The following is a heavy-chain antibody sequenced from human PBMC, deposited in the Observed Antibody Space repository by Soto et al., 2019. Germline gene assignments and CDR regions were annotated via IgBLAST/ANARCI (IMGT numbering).Heavy chain of an antibody. J-gene: IGHJ4*02. Sequence: EVQLVESGGGLVKPGGSLRLSCAASGFTFTSHNIYWFRQAPGKGLEWVSSISPYAHSFYYADSVKGRFTVSKDNAKSSVFLQMDSLRAEDTAIYYCARELSTIIRAYNWGQGTLVTVSS. CDR2: ISPYAHSF. CDR3: ARELSTIIRAYN. D-gene: IGHD3-10*01. CDR1: GFTFTSHN. V-gene: IGHV3-21*02.